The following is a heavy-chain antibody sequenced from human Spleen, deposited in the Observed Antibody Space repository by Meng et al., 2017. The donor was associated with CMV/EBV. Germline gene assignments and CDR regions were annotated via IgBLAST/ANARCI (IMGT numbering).Heavy chain of an antibody. CDR3: ARVLGYCSSTNCPAYYYGMDV. D-gene: IGHD2-2*01. V-gene: IGHV4-39*07. Sequence: SETLSLTCTVSDGSISSSSYYWAWIRQPPGKGLEWIGTIYHSGSTYYNPSLKSRATISVDTSKNQFSLKLNSVTAADTAVYYCARVLGYCSSTNCPAYYYGMDVWGQGTTVTVSS. CDR2: IYHSGST. J-gene: IGHJ6*02. CDR1: DGSISSSSYY.